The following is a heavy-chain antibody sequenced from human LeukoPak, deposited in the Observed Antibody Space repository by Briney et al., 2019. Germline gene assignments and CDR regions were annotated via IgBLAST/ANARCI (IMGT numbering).Heavy chain of an antibody. D-gene: IGHD6-19*01. Sequence: GESLKISCKGSGNTFTNNWITWVRQMPGRGLEWMGRIDPVDSHTDYNPSFQGHVTISVDKAINTVYLQWGSLEASDSAMYYCARGRGWVDYWGQGALVTVSS. CDR3: ARGRGWVDY. CDR1: GNTFTNNW. J-gene: IGHJ4*02. CDR2: IDPVDSHT. V-gene: IGHV5-10-1*01.